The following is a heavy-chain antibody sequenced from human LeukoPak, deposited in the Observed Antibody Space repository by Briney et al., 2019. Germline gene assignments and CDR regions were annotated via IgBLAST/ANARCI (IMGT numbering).Heavy chain of an antibody. CDR1: GGSISNYY. CDR3: ARRGLITPIDY. J-gene: IGHJ4*02. D-gene: IGHD3-10*01. Sequence: SETLSLACTVSGGSISNYYWCWIRQPPEKGLEWIGYIYYSGSTNYNLSLKSRVTISVDKSKNQFSLKLSSVTAADTAVYYCARRGLITPIDYWGQGTLVTVSS. V-gene: IGHV4-59*12. CDR2: IYYSGST.